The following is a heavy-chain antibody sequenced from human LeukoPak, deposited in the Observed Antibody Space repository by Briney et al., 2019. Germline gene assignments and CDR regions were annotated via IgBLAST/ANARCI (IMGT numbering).Heavy chain of an antibody. CDR1: GFTVSSNF. V-gene: IGHV3-53*01. CDR3: ARDIGGIFDS. D-gene: IGHD1-26*01. CDR2: IYSGGDT. J-gene: IGHJ4*02. Sequence: GGSLRLSCAASGFTVSSNFMSWVRQAPAKGLEWVSVIYSGGDTCYADSVKGRFTISRDSSKNTLYLQMNSLRAEDTAVYYCARDIGGIFDSWGQGTLVTVSS.